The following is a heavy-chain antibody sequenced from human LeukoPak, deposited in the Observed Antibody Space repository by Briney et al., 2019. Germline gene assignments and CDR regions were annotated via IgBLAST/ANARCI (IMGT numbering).Heavy chain of an antibody. J-gene: IGHJ4*02. CDR1: GYTFTSYY. Sequence: GASVKVSCKASGYTFTSYYMHWVRQAPGQGLEWMGIINPSGGSTSYAQKFQGRVTMTRDTSTSTVYMELSGLRSEDTAVYYCARVPRGVVVVAASAVDYWGQGTLVTVSS. D-gene: IGHD2-15*01. CDR3: ARVPRGVVVVAASAVDY. V-gene: IGHV1-46*01. CDR2: INPSGGST.